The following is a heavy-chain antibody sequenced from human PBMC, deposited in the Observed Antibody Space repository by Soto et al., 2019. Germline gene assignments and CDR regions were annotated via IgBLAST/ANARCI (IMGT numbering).Heavy chain of an antibody. V-gene: IGHV1-2*02. CDR1: GFSFTGYY. J-gene: IGHJ5*02. CDR3: AHSRRAAAGVYNWFDP. CDR2: INAHSGGT. Sequence: GASVKVSCKASGFSFTGYYIHWLRQAPGQGLEWMGWINAHSGGTEYAQKFQGRLTITKDTSKNQVVLTMTNMDPVDTATYYCAHSRRAAAGVYNWFDPWGQGTLVTVSS. D-gene: IGHD6-13*01.